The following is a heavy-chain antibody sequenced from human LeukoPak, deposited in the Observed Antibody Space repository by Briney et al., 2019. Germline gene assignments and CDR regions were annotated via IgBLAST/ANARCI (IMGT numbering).Heavy chain of an antibody. J-gene: IGHJ4*02. CDR3: ARRGRSGSPFDY. V-gene: IGHV4-34*01. D-gene: IGHD1-26*01. Sequence: SETLSLTCAVYGGSFSGYYWSWIRQPPGKGLEWIGGVYYSGSTYYNPSLKSRVTISVDTSKNQFSLKLSSVTAADTAVYYCARRGRSGSPFDYWGQGTLVTVSS. CDR2: VYYSGST. CDR1: GGSFSGYY.